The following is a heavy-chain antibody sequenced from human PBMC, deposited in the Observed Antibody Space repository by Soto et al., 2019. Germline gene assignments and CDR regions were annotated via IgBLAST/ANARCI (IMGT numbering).Heavy chain of an antibody. Sequence: SETLSLTCTVSGGSIRNYYWSWIRQPPGKGLEWIGYVYYNENTNYNSGSTNYNPSLESRVTISVDASTNQVSLKLNSVTAADTAVYYCARHQCTTTCNLRQLDYWGQGALVTVSS. V-gene: IGHV4-59*08. D-gene: IGHD2-2*01. CDR3: ARHQCTTTCNLRQLDY. CDR1: GGSIRNYY. CDR2: VYYNENTNYNSGST. J-gene: IGHJ4*02.